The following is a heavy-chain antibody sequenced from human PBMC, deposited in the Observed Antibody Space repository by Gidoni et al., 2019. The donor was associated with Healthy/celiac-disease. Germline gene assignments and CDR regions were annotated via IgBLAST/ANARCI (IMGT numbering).Heavy chain of an antibody. D-gene: IGHD3-10*01. Sequence: EVQLLQSGAEVKTPGESRQIACKGSGYSFTSDWIGWVRQLPGTGLEWMGISYPGDSDTRYSPSFQGQVTISADKSISTAYLQWSSLKASDTAMYYCARLSSYYGSGSNGMDVWGQGTTVPVSS. V-gene: IGHV5-51*03. CDR1: GYSFTSDW. CDR2: SYPGDSDT. CDR3: ARLSSYYGSGSNGMDV. J-gene: IGHJ6*02.